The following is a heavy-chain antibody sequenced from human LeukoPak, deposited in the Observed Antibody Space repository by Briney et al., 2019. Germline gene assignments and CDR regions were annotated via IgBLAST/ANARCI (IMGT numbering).Heavy chain of an antibody. J-gene: IGHJ4*02. D-gene: IGHD5-18*01. CDR2: INTNTGNP. Sequence: ASVTVSCKASGGTFSSYAISWVRQAPGQGLEWMGGINTNTGNPTYAQGFTGRFVFSLDTSVSTAYLQISSLKAEDTAVYYCARGRYGYSYGPDDFDYWGQGTLVTVSS. V-gene: IGHV7-4-1*02. CDR3: ARGRYGYSYGPDDFDY. CDR1: GGTFSSYA.